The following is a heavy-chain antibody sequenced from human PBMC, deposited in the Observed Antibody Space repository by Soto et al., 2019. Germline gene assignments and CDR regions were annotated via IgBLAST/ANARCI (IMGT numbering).Heavy chain of an antibody. Sequence: GGSLRLSCADSGFTFSNAWMSWVRQAPGKGLEWVGRIKSKTDGGTTDYATPVKGRFTISRDDSKNTLYLQMNSLKTEDTAVYYCTAEAAGGINMIVVVIAAEYFQNWGQGTLVTVSS. CDR2: IKSKTDGGTT. V-gene: IGHV3-15*01. J-gene: IGHJ1*01. CDR1: GFTFSNAW. CDR3: TAEAAGGINMIVVVIAAEYFQN. D-gene: IGHD3-22*01.